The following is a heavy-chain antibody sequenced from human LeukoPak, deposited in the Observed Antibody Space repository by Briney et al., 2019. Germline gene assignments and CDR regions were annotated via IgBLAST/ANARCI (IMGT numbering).Heavy chain of an antibody. J-gene: IGHJ3*02. CDR1: GFTFSSYG. Sequence: GGSLRLSCAASGFTFSSYGMHWVRQAPGKGLEWVAVISYDGSNKYYADSVKGRFTISRDNSKNTLYLQMNSLRAEDTAVYYCAVTASYQLPSDAFDIWGQGTMVTVSS. D-gene: IGHD2-2*01. CDR3: AVTASYQLPSDAFDI. CDR2: ISYDGSNK. V-gene: IGHV3-30*03.